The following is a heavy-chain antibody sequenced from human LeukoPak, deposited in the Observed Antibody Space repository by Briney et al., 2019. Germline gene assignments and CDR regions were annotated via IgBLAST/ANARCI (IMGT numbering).Heavy chain of an antibody. V-gene: IGHV5-51*01. Sequence: GESLKISCKGSGYSFTSYWIGWVRLMPGKGLDWMGIIHPGDPDTRYSPPFQGQVTISADKSITTAYLQWSSLKASDTAMYYCARLFNWNRPLDYWGQGTLVTVSS. D-gene: IGHD1-20*01. CDR1: GYSFTSYW. CDR2: IHPGDPDT. J-gene: IGHJ4*02. CDR3: ARLFNWNRPLDY.